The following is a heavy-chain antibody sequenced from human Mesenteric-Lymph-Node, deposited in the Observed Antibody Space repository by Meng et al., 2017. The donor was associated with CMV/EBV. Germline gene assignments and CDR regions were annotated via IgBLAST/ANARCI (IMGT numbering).Heavy chain of an antibody. Sequence: GGSLRLSCTASGFTFSSAWMNWVRQAPDKGLEWVANINPAGTEGISVDSLKGRFTISRDNAKNSLYLQMNSLRAEDTAVYYCAAWAGGRTYWGQGTLVTVSS. V-gene: IGHV3-7*01. D-gene: IGHD3-16*01. CDR1: GFTFSSAW. CDR2: INPAGTEG. CDR3: AAWAGGRTY. J-gene: IGHJ4*02.